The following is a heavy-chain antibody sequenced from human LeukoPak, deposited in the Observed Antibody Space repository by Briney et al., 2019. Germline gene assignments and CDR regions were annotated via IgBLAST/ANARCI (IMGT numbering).Heavy chain of an antibody. CDR2: IKSKTDGGTT. CDR3: ATFPSP. J-gene: IGHJ5*02. Sequence: GGSLRLSCEASGFTFINAWMTWVRQAPGKGLEWVGRIKSKTDGGTTEYGATVKGRFTISRDDSKNTLYLQMNSLKTEDTAVYYCATFPSPWGQGTLVTVSS. V-gene: IGHV3-15*01. CDR1: GFTFINAW.